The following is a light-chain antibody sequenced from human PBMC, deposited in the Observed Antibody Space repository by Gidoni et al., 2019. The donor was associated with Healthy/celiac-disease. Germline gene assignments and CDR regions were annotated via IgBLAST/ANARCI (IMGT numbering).Light chain of an antibody. CDR1: QSVSSSY. CDR2: GAS. CDR3: QQYGSSPPWT. V-gene: IGKV3-20*01. J-gene: IGKJ1*01. Sequence: IVLTQSPGTLSLSPGERATLSCRASQSVSSSYLAWYQQKPGQAPRLLIYGASSRATGIPDRLSGSGSGTDFTLTISRLEPEDVAVYYCQQYGSSPPWTFGQGTKVEIK.